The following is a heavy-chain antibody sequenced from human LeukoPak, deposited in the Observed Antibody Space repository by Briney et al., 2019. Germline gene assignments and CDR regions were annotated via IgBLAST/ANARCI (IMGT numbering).Heavy chain of an antibody. J-gene: IGHJ4*02. Sequence: GGSLRLSCEASGITFSDAWMSWVRQVPGKGLEWIALLKSKTDGETSDYAAPVKGRFTVSRNDAENTLFLQMDSLKIDDTAVYYCIADLDYWGQGTLVTVSS. CDR2: LKSKTDGETS. V-gene: IGHV3-15*01. CDR1: GITFSDAW. D-gene: IGHD1-1*01. CDR3: IADLDY.